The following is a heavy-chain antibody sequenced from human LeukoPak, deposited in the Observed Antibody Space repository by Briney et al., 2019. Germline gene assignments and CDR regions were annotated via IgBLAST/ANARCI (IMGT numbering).Heavy chain of an antibody. Sequence: SETLSLTCTVSGGSISSGSYYWSWIRQPAGKGLEWIGSIYYSGSTYYNPSLKSRVTISVDTSKSQFSLKLSSVTAADTAVYYCARNVGANDAFDIWGQGTMVTVSS. J-gene: IGHJ3*02. CDR2: IYYSGST. CDR3: ARNVGANDAFDI. V-gene: IGHV4-39*07. CDR1: GGSISSGSYY. D-gene: IGHD1-26*01.